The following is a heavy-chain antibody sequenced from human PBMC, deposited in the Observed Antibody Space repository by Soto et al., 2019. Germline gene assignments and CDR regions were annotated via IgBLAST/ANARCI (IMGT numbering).Heavy chain of an antibody. CDR1: GGSISSDY. CDR2: AFYSGST. Sequence: QLQLQESGPGLVKPSETLSLTCSVSGGSISSDYWSWIRQPPGKGLEWIGYAFYSGSTNYNPSLKSRVSVSVDRSKKQFSLKLTSMADADTAVYYCAKLTYYYDNDGYAFEFWGQGTLVTVSS. D-gene: IGHD3-22*01. V-gene: IGHV4-59*08. CDR3: AKLTYYYDNDGYAFEF. J-gene: IGHJ4*02.